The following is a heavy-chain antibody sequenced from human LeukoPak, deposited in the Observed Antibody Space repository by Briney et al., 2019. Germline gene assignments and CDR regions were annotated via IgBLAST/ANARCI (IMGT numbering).Heavy chain of an antibody. CDR1: GYTFSNYW. V-gene: IGHV5-51*01. CDR2: IYPGDSFT. Sequence: GESLKISCKVSGYTFSNYWIGWVRQVPGKGLEWMGVIYPGDSFTRYSPSFQGQVTISADKSISTAYLQWSSLTATDTAIYYCARHGGHGSASSWSYFDYWGQGTLVTVSS. J-gene: IGHJ4*02. D-gene: IGHD3-10*01. CDR3: ARHGGHGSASSWSYFDY.